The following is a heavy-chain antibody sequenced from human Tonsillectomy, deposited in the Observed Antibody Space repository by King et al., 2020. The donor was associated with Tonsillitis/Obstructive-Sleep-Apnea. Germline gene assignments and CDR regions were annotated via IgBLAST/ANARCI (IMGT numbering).Heavy chain of an antibody. CDR3: ARDEGYGGDSAGFDY. D-gene: IGHD4-23*01. CDR1: GFTFINYV. J-gene: IGHJ4*02. Sequence: VQLVESGGGVVQPGRSLRLSCAGSGFTFINYVMHWVRQAPGKGLEWVAVVSYDGSNQYYAESVKGRFTISRDNSKNTLYLQMNSLRPDDTAGYYCARDEGYGGDSAGFDYWGQGTLVTVSS. CDR2: VSYDGSNQ. V-gene: IGHV3-30*04.